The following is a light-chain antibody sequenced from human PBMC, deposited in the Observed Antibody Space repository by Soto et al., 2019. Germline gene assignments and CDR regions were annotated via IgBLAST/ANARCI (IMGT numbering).Light chain of an antibody. J-gene: IGKJ5*01. CDR3: QHYNNWPPIT. CDR1: QTIDTK. V-gene: IGKV3D-15*01. Sequence: EMVMTQPPGPLSVSAGETATLCCSAGQTIDTKLAWYQQKPGQAPRLLIYGASTRAPGIPARFSGSGSGTEFTLTISSLQSEDFAVYYCQHYNNWPPITFGQGTRLEIK. CDR2: GAS.